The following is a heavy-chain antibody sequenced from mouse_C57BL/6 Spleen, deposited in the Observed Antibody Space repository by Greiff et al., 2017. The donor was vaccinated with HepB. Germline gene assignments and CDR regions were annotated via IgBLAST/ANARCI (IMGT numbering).Heavy chain of an antibody. CDR3: ARSPLRARFFDY. CDR2: INPSNGGT. CDR1: GYTFTSYW. V-gene: IGHV1-53*01. J-gene: IGHJ2*01. Sequence: QVQLQQPGTELVKPGASVKLSCKASGYTFTSYWMHWVKQRPGQGLEWIGYINPSNGGTNYNEKFKSKATLTVDKSSSTDYMQLSSLTSEDSAVYSCARSPLRARFFDYWGQGTTLTVSS.